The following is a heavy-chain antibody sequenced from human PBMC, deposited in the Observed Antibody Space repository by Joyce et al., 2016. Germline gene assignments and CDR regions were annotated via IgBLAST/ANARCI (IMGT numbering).Heavy chain of an antibody. V-gene: IGHV3-7*03. CDR1: GFSFSSSW. CDR2: IKEDGTQK. J-gene: IGHJ4*02. D-gene: IGHD3-10*01. Sequence: CASSGFSFSSSWMTWVRQAPGKGLEWVGNIKEDGTQKYYGDSVKGRFTISRDNDKNSVYLQSNSLRGEDTAVYYCARDRGWFAIDFWGQGILVSVSS. CDR3: ARDRGWFAIDF.